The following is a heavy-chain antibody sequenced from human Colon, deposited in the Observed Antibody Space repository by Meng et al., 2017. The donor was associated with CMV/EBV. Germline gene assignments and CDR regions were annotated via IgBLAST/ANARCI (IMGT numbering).Heavy chain of an antibody. CDR1: GFTFNKYD. D-gene: IGHD1-26*01. J-gene: IGHJ4*02. V-gene: IGHV3-23*01. CDR3: AKVLGVGATDFDF. CDR2: ITGASTNT. Sequence: GESLKISCVASGFTFNKYDMNWVRQAPGKGLEWVSTITGASTNTNYAESVKGRFTVSRDNSKDTLFLQMDSLRAEDAAIYYCAKVLGVGATDFDFWGQGTLVTVSS.